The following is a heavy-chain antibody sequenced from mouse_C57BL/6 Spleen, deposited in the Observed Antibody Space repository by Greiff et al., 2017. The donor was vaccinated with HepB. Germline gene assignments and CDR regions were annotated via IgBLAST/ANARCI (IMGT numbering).Heavy chain of an antibody. V-gene: IGHV1-19*01. D-gene: IGHD1-1*01. CDR2: INPYNGGT. CDR3: AREYYYGSSDAMDY. Sequence: AQLQQSGPVLVKPGASVKMSCKASGYTFTDYYMNWVKQSHGKSLEWIGVINPYNGGTSYNQKFKGKATLTVDKSSSTAYMELNSLTSEDSAVYYCAREYYYGSSDAMDYWGQGTSVTVSS. J-gene: IGHJ4*01. CDR1: GYTFTDYY.